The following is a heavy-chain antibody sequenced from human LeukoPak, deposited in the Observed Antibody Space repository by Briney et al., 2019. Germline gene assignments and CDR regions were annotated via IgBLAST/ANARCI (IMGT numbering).Heavy chain of an antibody. J-gene: IGHJ4*02. V-gene: IGHV3-7*03. CDR2: IKQDGSEK. CDR1: GFTFSSYW. Sequence: PGGSLRLSCAASGFTFSSYWMSWVRQAPGKGREWVANIKQDGSEKYYVDSVKGRFTISRDNAKNSLYLQMNSLRAEDTAVYYCATLDYFGSGSYYNVASWGQGTLVTVSS. D-gene: IGHD3-10*01. CDR3: ATLDYFGSGSYYNVAS.